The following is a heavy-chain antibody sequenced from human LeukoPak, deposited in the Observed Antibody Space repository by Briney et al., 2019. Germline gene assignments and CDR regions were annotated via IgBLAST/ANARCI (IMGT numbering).Heavy chain of an antibody. V-gene: IGHV4-34*01. J-gene: IGHJ4*02. D-gene: IGHD5-18*01. Sequence: PSETLSLTCAVYGGSFSGYYWSWIRQPPGKGLEWIGKINHSGSTNYNPSLKSRVTISVDTSKNQFSLKLSSVTAADTAVYYCARGRYGYGYEYYFDYWGQGTLVTVSS. CDR3: ARGRYGYGYEYYFDY. CDR1: GGSFSGYY. CDR2: INHSGST.